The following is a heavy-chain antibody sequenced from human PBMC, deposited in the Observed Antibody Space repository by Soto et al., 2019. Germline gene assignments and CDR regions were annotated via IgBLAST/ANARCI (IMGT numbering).Heavy chain of an antibody. CDR1: GFTFISYG. CDR3: AKTSSTIGAFDI. D-gene: IGHD2-2*01. V-gene: IGHV3-30*18. CDR2: MSYDGSNK. Sequence: GGSLRLSCAASGFTFISYGMHWVRQAPGKGLEWLAVMSYDGSNKYYADSVKGRFTISRDNSKNTLYLQMNSLRAEDTAVYYCAKTSSTIGAFDIWGQGTMVTVSS. J-gene: IGHJ3*02.